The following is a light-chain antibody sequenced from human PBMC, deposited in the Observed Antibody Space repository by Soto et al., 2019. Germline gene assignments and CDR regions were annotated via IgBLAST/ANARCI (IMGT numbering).Light chain of an antibody. J-gene: IGKJ4*01. Sequence: EIVMTQSPVTLSASPGERVTLSCRTNKSISSNLAWYQQKRGHAPRLLISGVSTRASGVPDRFSGSGSVADFTLTISSLQSEDFAVYYWQQYDNWPLTFGGGTKVDIK. V-gene: IGKV3-15*01. CDR3: QQYDNWPLT. CDR1: KSISSN. CDR2: GVS.